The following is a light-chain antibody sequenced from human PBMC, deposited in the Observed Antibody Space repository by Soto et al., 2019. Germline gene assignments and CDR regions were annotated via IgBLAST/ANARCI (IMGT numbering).Light chain of an antibody. Sequence: DIVLTQSPGPLSLSPGERATLSCRSSQSVSSSYLAWYQQNPGQAPRLLIYGASSRATGIPARFSGSASWTDFTLTISSLEPGEFAVYYCQQRSDWPPELTFGGGTKVDIK. J-gene: IGKJ4*01. CDR3: QQRSDWPPELT. V-gene: IGKV3D-20*02. CDR1: QSVSSSY. CDR2: GAS.